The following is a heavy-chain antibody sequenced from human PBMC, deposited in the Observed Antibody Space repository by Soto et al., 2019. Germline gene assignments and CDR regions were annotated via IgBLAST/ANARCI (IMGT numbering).Heavy chain of an antibody. D-gene: IGHD3-10*01. CDR2: TYSGGST. V-gene: IGHV3-66*01. CDR1: GFTVSSNY. Sequence: EVQLVESGGGLVQPGGSLRLSCAASGFTVSSNYMSWVSQAPGKGPEWVSVTYSGGSTYYADSVKGRFTISRDNSKNTLYLQMNSRRAEYTAVYYCARAPAWTSGPLASGGQGTLFTVPS. J-gene: IGHJ4*02. CDR3: ARAPAWTSGPLAS.